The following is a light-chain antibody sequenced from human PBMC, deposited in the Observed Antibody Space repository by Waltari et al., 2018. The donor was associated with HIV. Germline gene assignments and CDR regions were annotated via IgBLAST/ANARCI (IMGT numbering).Light chain of an antibody. Sequence: QSILTQPPSVSAAPGQKVTISCSRSSSNLGNEYVSLYQHLPGAAPKLVIYDNDKRPSGSPDRFSGSKSGASATLVITGLQTGDEGDYYGGTWDSSLNAGVFGGGTKLTVL. CDR2: DND. V-gene: IGLV1-51*01. CDR3: GTWDSSLNAGV. J-gene: IGLJ3*02. CDR1: SSNLGNEY.